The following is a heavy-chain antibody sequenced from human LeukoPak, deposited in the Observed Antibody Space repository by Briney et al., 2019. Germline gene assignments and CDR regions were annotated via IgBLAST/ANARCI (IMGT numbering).Heavy chain of an antibody. D-gene: IGHD3-10*01. V-gene: IGHV4-30-2*01. J-gene: IGHJ6*04. CDR1: GGSISSGGYS. CDR3: ARGYYYGSLSGMDV. CDR2: IYHSGST. Sequence: SQTLSLTCAVSGGSISSGGYSWSWIRQPPGKGLEWIGYIYHSGSTYYNPSLKSRVTISVDRSKNQFSLKLSFVTAADTAVYYCARGYYYGSLSGMDVWGKGTTVTVSS.